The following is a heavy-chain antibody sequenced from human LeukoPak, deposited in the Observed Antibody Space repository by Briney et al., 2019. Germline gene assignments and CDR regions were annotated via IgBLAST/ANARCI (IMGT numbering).Heavy chain of an antibody. J-gene: IGHJ4*02. Sequence: GGSLRLSCAASGFTFSGSAMHWVRQASGKGLEWVGRIRNKANSYATAYAASVKGRFTISRDDSKNTAYLQMNSLKTEDTAVYYCTSLGGYPDYWGQGTLVTVSS. CDR2: IRNKANSYAT. D-gene: IGHD5-12*01. CDR1: GFTFSGSA. CDR3: TSLGGYPDY. V-gene: IGHV3-73*01.